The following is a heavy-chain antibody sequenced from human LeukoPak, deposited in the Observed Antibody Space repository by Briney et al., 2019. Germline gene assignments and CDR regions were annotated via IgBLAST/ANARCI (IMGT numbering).Heavy chain of an antibody. J-gene: IGHJ3*02. Sequence: SETLSLTCTVSGGSISRDYWSWVRQPPGKGLEWIGNVHFSGSTNYNPSLKSRVLISLDTSKNQFSLKLSAVNAADPAVYYCARHLHLISRRDIDAFYIWGQGTLVTVSS. D-gene: IGHD2-2*01. CDR2: VHFSGST. V-gene: IGHV4-59*08. CDR3: ARHLHLISRRDIDAFYI. CDR1: GGSISRDY.